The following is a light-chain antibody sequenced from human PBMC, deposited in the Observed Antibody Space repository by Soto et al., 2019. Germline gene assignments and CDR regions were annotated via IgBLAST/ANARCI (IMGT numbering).Light chain of an antibody. CDR2: EVS. CDR1: SSDVGNYNF. V-gene: IGLV2-14*01. J-gene: IGLJ1*01. Sequence: QAVVTQPASVSGSPGQSITISCTGTSSDVGNYNFVSWYQQHPNKAPKLMIYEVSNRPSGVSNRFSGSKSDNTASLTISGLQAEDEADYYCSSYTTRSTYVFGTGTKLTVL. CDR3: SSYTTRSTYV.